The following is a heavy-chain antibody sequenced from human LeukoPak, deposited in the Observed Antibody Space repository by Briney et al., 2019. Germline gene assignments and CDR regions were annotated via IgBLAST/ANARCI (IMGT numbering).Heavy chain of an antibody. CDR3: ARGQGTVTTH. V-gene: IGHV4-34*01. CDR2: INHSGSA. D-gene: IGHD4-17*01. J-gene: IGHJ4*02. CDR1: GGSFSGYY. Sequence: SETLSLTCAVSGGSFSGYYWTWIRQPPGKGLEWIGEINHSGSANYNPSLKNRVTISLDTSKNQFSLKLSSVTAADTAVYYCARGQGTVTTHWGQGTLVTVSS.